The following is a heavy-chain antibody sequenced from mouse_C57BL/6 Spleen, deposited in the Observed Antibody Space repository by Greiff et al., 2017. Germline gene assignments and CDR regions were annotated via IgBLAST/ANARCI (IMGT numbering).Heavy chain of an antibody. Sequence: EVMLVESGGGLVKPGGSLKLSCAASGFTFSDYGMHWVRQAPEKGLEWVAYISRGSSTIYYADTVKGRYTISRDNAKNTLFLQMTSLRSEDTAMYYCARTITTVVAPFDYWGQGTTLTVSS. V-gene: IGHV5-17*01. CDR3: ARTITTVVAPFDY. CDR2: ISRGSSTI. D-gene: IGHD1-1*01. J-gene: IGHJ2*01. CDR1: GFTFSDYG.